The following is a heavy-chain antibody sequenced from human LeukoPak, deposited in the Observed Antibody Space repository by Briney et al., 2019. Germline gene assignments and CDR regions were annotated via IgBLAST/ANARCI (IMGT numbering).Heavy chain of an antibody. Sequence: SETLSLTCTVSGGSISSGSYYWSWIRQPAGKGLEWIGRIYTSGSTNYNPSLKSRVTISVDTSKNQFSLKLSSVTAADTAVYYCARDAFYCSGGSCYWGNWFDPWGQGTLVTVSS. D-gene: IGHD2-15*01. CDR1: GGSISSGSYY. CDR3: ARDAFYCSGGSCYWGNWFDP. CDR2: IYTSGST. J-gene: IGHJ5*02. V-gene: IGHV4-61*02.